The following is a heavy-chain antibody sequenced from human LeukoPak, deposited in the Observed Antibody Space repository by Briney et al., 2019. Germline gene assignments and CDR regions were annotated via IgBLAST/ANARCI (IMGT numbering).Heavy chain of an antibody. Sequence: SVKVSCKASGYTFTGYYMHWVRQAPGQGLEWMGWINPDSGGTNNAQKFQGRVTMTRDTSISTAYMELSRLRSDDTAVYYCARTFYDTLDSDAFDFWGQGTMVIVSS. J-gene: IGHJ3*01. CDR2: INPDSGGT. V-gene: IGHV1-2*02. CDR3: ARTFYDTLDSDAFDF. CDR1: GYTFTGYY. D-gene: IGHD2/OR15-2a*01.